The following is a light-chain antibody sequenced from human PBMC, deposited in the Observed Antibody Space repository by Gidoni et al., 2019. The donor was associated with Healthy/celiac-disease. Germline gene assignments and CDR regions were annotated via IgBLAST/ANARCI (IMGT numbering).Light chain of an antibody. CDR1: QSVSSSY. CDR2: GAS. V-gene: IGKV3-20*01. CDR3: QQYGSSPPWT. J-gene: IGKJ1*01. Sequence: EIVLTQSPGTLSLSPGERATLSCRASQSVSSSYLAWYQQKPGQAPRLLIYGASSRATGIPDRFSGSGSGTDFTLTISRLVPEDFAVYYCQQYGSSPPWTFGQXTKVEIK.